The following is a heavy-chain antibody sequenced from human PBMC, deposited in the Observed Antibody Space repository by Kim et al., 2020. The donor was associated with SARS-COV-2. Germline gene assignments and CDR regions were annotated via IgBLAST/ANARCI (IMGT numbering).Heavy chain of an antibody. D-gene: IGHD6-13*01. V-gene: IGHV3-23*01. CDR3: AKDNSGSCYRPIGS. Sequence: ADPGKGRFTIANDNSKNALYLQMNSLRAEDTAIYYCAKDNSGSCYRPIGSWGQGTPVTVSS. J-gene: IGHJ5*02.